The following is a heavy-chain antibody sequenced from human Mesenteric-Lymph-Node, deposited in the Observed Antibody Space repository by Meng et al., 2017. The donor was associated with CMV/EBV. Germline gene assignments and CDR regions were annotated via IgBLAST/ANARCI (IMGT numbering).Heavy chain of an antibody. D-gene: IGHD2-2*01. J-gene: IGHJ6*02. V-gene: IGHV3-48*04. CDR3: ASVGYYYGMDV. CDR1: GFTFSSYS. CDR2: ISSSSSTI. Sequence: GESLKISCVASGFTFSSYSMNWVRQAPGKGLEWVSYISSSSSTIYYADSVKGRFTISRDNAKNSLYLQMNSLRAEDTAVYYCASVGYYYGMDVWGQGTTVTVSS.